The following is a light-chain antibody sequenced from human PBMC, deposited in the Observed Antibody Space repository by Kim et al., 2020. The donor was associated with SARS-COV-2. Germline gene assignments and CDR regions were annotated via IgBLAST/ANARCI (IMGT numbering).Light chain of an antibody. V-gene: IGLV10-54*04. CDR1: GNHVGNEE. CDR2: RNN. Sequence: RHTAMLPISGNGNHVGNEESPLLQHHQGHPPKLLSYRNNSRRSGISESFTASRSGNTASLTIPGFHPENEADYYCSAWDSSLSAWMFGGGTQLTVL. J-gene: IGLJ3*02. CDR3: SAWDSSLSAWM.